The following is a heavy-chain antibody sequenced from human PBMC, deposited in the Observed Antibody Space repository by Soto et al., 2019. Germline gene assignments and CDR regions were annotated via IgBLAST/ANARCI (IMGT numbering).Heavy chain of an antibody. D-gene: IGHD1-1*01. V-gene: IGHV1-69*08. J-gene: IGHJ3*02. CDR1: GGTFSSYT. Sequence: QVQLVQSGAEVKKPGSSVKVSCKASGGTFSSYTISWVRQAPGQGLEWMGRIIPILGIANYAQKFQGRVTITADKPTSPAYMARSSLRSEGTAVYYCARDARTTGTLYGPDSFDIWGQGTMVTVSS. CDR2: IIPILGIA. CDR3: ARDARTTGTLYGPDSFDI.